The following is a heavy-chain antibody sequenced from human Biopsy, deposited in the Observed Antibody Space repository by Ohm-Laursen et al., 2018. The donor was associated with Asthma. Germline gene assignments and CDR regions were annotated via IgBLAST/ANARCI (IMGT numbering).Heavy chain of an antibody. J-gene: IGHJ1*01. V-gene: IGHV3-7*01. D-gene: IGHD3-3*02. CDR1: GFTFGDYC. CDR2: IKHDGSEK. Sequence: GSLRLSCSASGFTFGDYCMSWVRQVPGKGLEWVANIKHDGSEKNHVDSLKGRFTISRDNAKNSLYLQMNRLRAEDTAVYYCARTFHFWSPYHAEHYQLWGQGTLVTVSS. CDR3: ARTFHFWSPYHAEHYQL.